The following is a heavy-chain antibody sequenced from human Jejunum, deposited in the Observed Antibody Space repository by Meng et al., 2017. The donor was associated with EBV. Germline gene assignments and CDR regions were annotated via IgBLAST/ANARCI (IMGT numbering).Heavy chain of an antibody. V-gene: IGHV3-23*04. CDR3: AKLTRA. CDR1: GFTLSTYA. D-gene: IGHD1/OR15-1a*01. Sequence: VQLGGAGGGLDQPGGPLSLSCAASGFTLSTYAMSWVRQAPGKGLEWVSHVSGTGSTTYYADSVKGRFTASRDNSNNILYLQMNSLGADDTAVYYCAKLTRAWGQGTLVTVSS. J-gene: IGHJ5*02. CDR2: VSGTGSTT.